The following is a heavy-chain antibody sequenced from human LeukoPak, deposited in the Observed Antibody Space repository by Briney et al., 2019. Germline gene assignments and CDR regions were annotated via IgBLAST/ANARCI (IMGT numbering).Heavy chain of an antibody. CDR3: ARDGRGGHNDF. CDR1: GFTFTNHW. J-gene: IGHJ4*02. CDR2: IREDGGHT. D-gene: IGHD4-23*01. V-gene: IGHV3-7*01. Sequence: PGGSLKFSLVTPGFTFTNHWMSWFRRAPGKGLKWVANIREDGGHTNYVDSVEGRFTISRDNAKNSLFLQMDGLRVDDTAVYFCARDGRGGHNDFWGQGTLITVSS.